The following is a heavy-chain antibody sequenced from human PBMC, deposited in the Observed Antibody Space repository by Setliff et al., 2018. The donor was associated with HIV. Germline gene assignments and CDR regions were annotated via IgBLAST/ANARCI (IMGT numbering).Heavy chain of an antibody. V-gene: IGHV4-4*07. CDR3: ARTYSSNWYIDY. D-gene: IGHD6-13*01. CDR2: IYYVGWS. J-gene: IGHJ4*02. CDR1: GASLQSYY. Sequence: SETLSLTCSVSGASLQSYYWSWIRQPAGKGLQWIGRIYYVGWSKYNPSLEDRVTMSVDTSNNQFSLSLSSVTAADTAIYYCARTYSSNWYIDYWGQGTLVTVSS.